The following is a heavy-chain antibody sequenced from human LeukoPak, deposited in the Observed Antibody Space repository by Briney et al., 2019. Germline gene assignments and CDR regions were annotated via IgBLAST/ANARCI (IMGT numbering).Heavy chain of an antibody. V-gene: IGHV1-69*13. CDR3: ARESGGYETYFDY. Sequence: SVKVSCKASGGTFSSYAISCVRQAPGQRLEWMGRIFPTFATANYAQKFQGRVTITADESTSTAYMELSSLRSEDTAVYYCARESGGYETYFDYWGQGSLVTVSS. D-gene: IGHD1-26*01. J-gene: IGHJ4*02. CDR1: GGTFSSYA. CDR2: IFPTFATA.